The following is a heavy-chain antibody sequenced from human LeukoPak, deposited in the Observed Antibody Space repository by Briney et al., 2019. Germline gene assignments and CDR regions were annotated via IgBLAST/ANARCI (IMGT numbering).Heavy chain of an antibody. CDR1: GGSISSGDYY. J-gene: IGHJ3*02. Sequence: SETLSLTCTVSGGSISSGDYYWSWIRQPPGKGLEWIGYIYYSGSTYYNPSLKSRVTISVDTSKNQFSLKLSSVTTADTDVYYCAREGGRTIGTQYAFDIWGQGTMVTVSS. CDR2: IYYSGST. D-gene: IGHD3-3*01. V-gene: IGHV4-30-4*01. CDR3: AREGGRTIGTQYAFDI.